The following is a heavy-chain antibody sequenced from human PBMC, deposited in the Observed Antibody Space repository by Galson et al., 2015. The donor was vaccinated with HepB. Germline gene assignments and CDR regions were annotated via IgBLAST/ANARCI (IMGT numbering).Heavy chain of an antibody. CDR3: AREGYCSTTSCYQDAFDI. J-gene: IGHJ3*02. CDR1: GFTFSSYS. V-gene: IGHV3-21*01. CDR2: ISSTNSYI. D-gene: IGHD2-2*01. Sequence: SLRLSCAASGFTFSSYSMHWVRQAPGKGLEWVSSISSTNSYIYYADSVKGRFTISRDNAKNSLYLLMNSLRAEDTAVYYCAREGYCSTTSCYQDAFDIWGQGTMVTVSS.